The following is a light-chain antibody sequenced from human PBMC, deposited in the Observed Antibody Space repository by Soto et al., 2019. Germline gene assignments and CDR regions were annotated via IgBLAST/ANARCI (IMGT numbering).Light chain of an antibody. J-gene: IGKJ1*01. CDR3: QQNAMTPPWT. Sequence: QLTQSPSSLSASVGDRVIITCRASQSVSRSLNWYQQTAGRPPKLLIFAASSLHSGVPSRFSGAGSGAHFTLTISSLQREDFATYYCQQNAMTPPWTFGQGTKVEVK. V-gene: IGKV1-39*01. CDR2: AAS. CDR1: QSVSRS.